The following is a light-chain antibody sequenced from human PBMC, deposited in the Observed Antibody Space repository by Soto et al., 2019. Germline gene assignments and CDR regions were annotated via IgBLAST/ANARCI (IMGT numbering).Light chain of an antibody. CDR2: TAS. Sequence: DIQVPQSPSSLSASVGDRVTITCRASQNIRTCLNWYQQRPGKPPQLLIHTASTLQSGVPSRFSGSGSGTDFTLTISSLQPEDFATYYCQQTYSTLNSFGQGTKLEIK. J-gene: IGKJ2*03. CDR1: QNIRTC. V-gene: IGKV1-39*01. CDR3: QQTYSTLNS.